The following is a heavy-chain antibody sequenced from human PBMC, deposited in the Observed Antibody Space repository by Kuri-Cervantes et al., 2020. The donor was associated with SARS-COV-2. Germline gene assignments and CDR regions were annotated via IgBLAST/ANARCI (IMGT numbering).Heavy chain of an antibody. CDR1: RDSVSSKIAA. CDR2: TYYRSKWYD. J-gene: IGHJ5*02. CDR3: ARGTNWPPDGWFDP. D-gene: IGHD7-27*01. V-gene: IGHV6-1*01. Sequence: LRLSCAISRDSVSSKIAAWNWIRQSPSRGLEWLGRTYYRSKWYDDYAVSVKSRISINPDTSRNQFSLHLNSVTPEDTAVYYCARGTNWPPDGWFDPWGQGTLVTVSS.